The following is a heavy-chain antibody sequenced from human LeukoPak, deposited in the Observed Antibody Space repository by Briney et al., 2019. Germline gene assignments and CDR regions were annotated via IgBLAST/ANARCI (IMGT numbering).Heavy chain of an antibody. CDR3: ARVSYYGSGSLNWFDP. CDR1: GGSISSSSYY. V-gene: IGHV4-39*01. CDR2: IYYSGST. D-gene: IGHD3-10*01. J-gene: IGHJ5*02. Sequence: SETLSLTCTVSGGSISSSSYYWGWIRQPPGRGLEWIGSIYYSGSTYYNPSLKSRVTISVDTSKNQFSLKLSSVTAADTAVYYCARVSYYGSGSLNWFDPWGQGTLVTVSS.